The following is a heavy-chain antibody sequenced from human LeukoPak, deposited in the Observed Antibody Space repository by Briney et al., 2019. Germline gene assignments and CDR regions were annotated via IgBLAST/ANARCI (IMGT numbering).Heavy chain of an antibody. CDR2: IYTSGST. D-gene: IGHD1-26*01. J-gene: IGHJ4*02. CDR1: GGSISSYY. CDR3: ARGASGNYHYFDY. V-gene: IGHV4-4*07. Sequence: PSETLSLTCTVSGGSISSYYWSWIRRPAGKGLEWIGRIYTSGSTDYNPSLKSRVTLSVDTSKNQFSLKLSSVTAADTAVYYCARGASGNYHYFDYWGQGTLVTVSS.